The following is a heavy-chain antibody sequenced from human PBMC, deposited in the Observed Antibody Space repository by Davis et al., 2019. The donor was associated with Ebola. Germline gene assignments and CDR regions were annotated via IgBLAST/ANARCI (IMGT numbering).Heavy chain of an antibody. V-gene: IGHV3-30-3*01. CDR1: GFTFSSYA. Sequence: GESLKISCAAFGFTFSSYAMHWVRQAPGKGLEWVAVISYDGSNKYYADSVKGRFTISRDNSKNTLYLQMNSLRAEDTAVYYCADRDFSYWGQGTLVTVSS. J-gene: IGHJ4*02. CDR2: ISYDGSNK. CDR3: ADRDFSY. D-gene: IGHD3-3*01.